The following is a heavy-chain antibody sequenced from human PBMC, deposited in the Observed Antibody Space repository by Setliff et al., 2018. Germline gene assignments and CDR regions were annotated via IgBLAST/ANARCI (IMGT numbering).Heavy chain of an antibody. CDR3: ARAGAIQGGFDI. CDR2: IHSSGNT. Sequence: SEALSLTCNVSGGSISTYYWSWIRQPAGKGLEWIGRIHSSGNTNYKPSLKSRVTMSVDTTKNQFSLKLSSVTAADTAVYYCARAGAIQGGFDIWGQGTVVTVSS. V-gene: IGHV4-4*07. CDR1: GGSISTYY. J-gene: IGHJ3*02. D-gene: IGHD7-27*01.